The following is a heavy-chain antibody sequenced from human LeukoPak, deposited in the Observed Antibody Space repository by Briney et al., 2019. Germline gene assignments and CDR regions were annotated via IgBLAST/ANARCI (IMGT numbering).Heavy chain of an antibody. D-gene: IGHD6-13*01. CDR3: VWAAAGKGWFDP. CDR1: GGTFSSYA. CDR2: IIPIFGTA. J-gene: IGHJ5*02. Sequence: GASVKVSCKASGGTFSSYAISWVRQAPGQGLEWMGGIIPIFGTANYAQKFQGRVTITADKSTSTAYMELSSLRSEDTAVYYCVWAAAGKGWFDPWGQGTLVTVSS. V-gene: IGHV1-69*06.